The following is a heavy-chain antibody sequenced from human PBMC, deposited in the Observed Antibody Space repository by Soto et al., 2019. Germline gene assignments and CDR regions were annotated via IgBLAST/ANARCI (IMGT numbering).Heavy chain of an antibody. V-gene: IGHV4-59*01. D-gene: IGHD2-2*01. Sequence: SETLSLTCTVSGGSISSYYWSWIRQPPGKGLEWIGYIYYSGSTNYNPSLKSRVTISVDTSKNQFSLKLSSVTAADTAVYYCASSLEYQHGPYYYYYMDVWGKGTTVTVSS. CDR2: IYYSGST. J-gene: IGHJ6*03. CDR3: ASSLEYQHGPYYYYYMDV. CDR1: GGSISSYY.